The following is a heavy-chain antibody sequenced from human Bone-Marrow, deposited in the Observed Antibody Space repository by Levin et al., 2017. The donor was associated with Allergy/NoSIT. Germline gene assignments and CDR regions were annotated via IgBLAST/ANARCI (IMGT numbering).Heavy chain of an antibody. D-gene: IGHD2-15*01. V-gene: IGHV3-23*01. Sequence: GGSLRLSCAASGFTFSSYAMSWVRQAPGKGLEWVSAISGSGGSTYYADSVKGRFTISRDNSKNTLYLQMNSLRAEDTAVYYCAKAPRVAATLGVDAFDIWGQGTMVTVSS. CDR3: AKAPRVAATLGVDAFDI. CDR2: ISGSGGST. J-gene: IGHJ3*02. CDR1: GFTFSSYA.